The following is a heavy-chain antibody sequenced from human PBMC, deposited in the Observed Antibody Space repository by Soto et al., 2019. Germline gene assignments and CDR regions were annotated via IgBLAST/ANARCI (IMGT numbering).Heavy chain of an antibody. CDR3: AAFCSSGGCAPGPWK. CDR1: GYSFTTYY. D-gene: IGHD2-15*01. CDR2: INPNGGST. V-gene: IGHV1-46*03. J-gene: IGHJ3*01. Sequence: QVVQSGAEVRKPGASVKVSCKASGYSFTTYYIHWFRQAPGQGLEWMAIINPNGGSTNYAQKCQGRVTVHREMSASTVYMELSSLRSDDTAVYYCAAFCSSGGCAPGPWKWGRGKMVTVSS.